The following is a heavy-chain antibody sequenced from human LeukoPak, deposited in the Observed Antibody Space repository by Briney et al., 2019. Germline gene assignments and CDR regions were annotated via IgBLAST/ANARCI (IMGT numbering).Heavy chain of an antibody. CDR2: FYSSGST. CDR1: GTSLTTYF. J-gene: IGHJ3*02. V-gene: IGHV4-4*07. CDR3: ASLRRQTNAFDI. Sequence: SETLSLTCTVSGTSLTTYFWSWIRQPAGKGLEWIGRFYSSGSTSYNPSLKSRLTMSVDTSKNEFSLKLRSVTAADTAVYYCASLRRQTNAFDIWGQGTMVTVSS.